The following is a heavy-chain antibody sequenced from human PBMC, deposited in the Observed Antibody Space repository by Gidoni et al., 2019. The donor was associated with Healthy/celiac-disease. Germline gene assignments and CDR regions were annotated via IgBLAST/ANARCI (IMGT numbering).Heavy chain of an antibody. CDR2: TYYSGST. D-gene: IGHD3-22*01. V-gene: IGHV4-59*01. Sequence: GGSISSYYWSWIRQPPGKGLEWIGYTYYSGSTNYNPSLKSRVTISVDTSKNQFSLKMSSVTAADTAVYYCAMGDDSSGYYFRGQGTLVTVSS. CDR3: AMGDDSSGYYF. CDR1: GGSISSYY. J-gene: IGHJ4*02.